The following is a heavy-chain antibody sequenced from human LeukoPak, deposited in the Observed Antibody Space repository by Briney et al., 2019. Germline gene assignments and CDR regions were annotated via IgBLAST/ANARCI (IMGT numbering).Heavy chain of an antibody. Sequence: GGSLRLSCAASGFTFDDYAMHWVRQAPGKGLEWVSGISWSSGSIGYADSVKGRFTISRDNAKNSLYLQMNSLRAEDTALYYCARDWDSSGYYTNWFDPWGQGTLVTVSS. CDR1: GFTFDDYA. J-gene: IGHJ5*02. CDR3: ARDWDSSGYYTNWFDP. D-gene: IGHD3-22*01. V-gene: IGHV3-9*01. CDR2: ISWSSGSI.